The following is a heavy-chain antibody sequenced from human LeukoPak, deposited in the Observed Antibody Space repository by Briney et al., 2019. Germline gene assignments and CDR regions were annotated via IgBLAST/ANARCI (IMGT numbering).Heavy chain of an antibody. CDR3: ARDNSYCTTTNCYYNWFDP. J-gene: IGHJ5*02. CDR1: GGSINDYY. V-gene: IGHV4-4*07. Sequence: SETLSLTCTVSGGSINDYYWSWIRQPAGKGLEWIGRIYNSANTNYNPSLKSRVIISVDMSKNQFSLKLSSVTAADTAVYYCARDNSYCTTTNCYYNWFDPWGQGTLVTVSS. CDR2: IYNSANT. D-gene: IGHD2-2*01.